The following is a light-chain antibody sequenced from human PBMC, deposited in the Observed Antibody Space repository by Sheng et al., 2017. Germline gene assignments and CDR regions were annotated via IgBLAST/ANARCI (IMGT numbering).Light chain of an antibody. CDR2: GAY. V-gene: IGKV3-20*01. CDR1: QNISSSY. Sequence: EIVLAQSPATLSLSPGDRATLSCRASQNISSSYLAWYQQKPGQSPRLLIYGAYSRATGVPDKFSGSGSGTDFTLTISRLEPEDFAVYYCQQYGTSPRFAFGPGTKVDIK. CDR3: QQYGTSPRFA. J-gene: IGKJ3*01.